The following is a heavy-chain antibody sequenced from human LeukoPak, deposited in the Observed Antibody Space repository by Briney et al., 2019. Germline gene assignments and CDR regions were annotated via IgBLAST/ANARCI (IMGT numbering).Heavy chain of an antibody. D-gene: IGHD2-2*01. V-gene: IGHV3-23*01. J-gene: IGHJ4*02. CDR3: ATHTIPKSYYFDY. Sequence: GGSLGLSCAASGFTFSSYAMSWVRQAPGKGLEWVSAISGSGGSTYYADSVKGRFTISRDNSKNTLYLQMNSLRAEDTAVYYCATHTIPKSYYFDYWGRGTLVTVSS. CDR1: GFTFSSYA. CDR2: ISGSGGST.